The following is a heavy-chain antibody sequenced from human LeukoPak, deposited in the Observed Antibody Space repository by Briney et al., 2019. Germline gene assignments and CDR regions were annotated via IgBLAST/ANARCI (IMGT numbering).Heavy chain of an antibody. CDR1: GGTFSSYA. V-gene: IGHV1-69*05. D-gene: IGHD3-22*01. Sequence: ASVKVSCKASGGTFSSYAISWVRQAPGQGLEWMGGIIPIFGTANYAQKFQGRVTITTDESTSTAYMELSSLRSEDTAVYYCARDPGYYDSSGYYDSYFDYWGLGTLVTVSS. CDR3: ARDPGYYDSSGYYDSYFDY. CDR2: IIPIFGTA. J-gene: IGHJ4*02.